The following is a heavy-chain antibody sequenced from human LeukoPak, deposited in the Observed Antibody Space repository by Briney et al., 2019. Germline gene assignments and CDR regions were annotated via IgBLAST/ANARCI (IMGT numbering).Heavy chain of an antibody. CDR2: ISWNSGSI. Sequence: GRSLRLSCVASGLKFDDYAMQWVRQAPGKGLEWVSGISWNSGSIAYADSVRGRFTISRDNAKNSLYLQMNSLRPEDTAFYYCAASWTEVYWGQGILVTVSS. CDR3: AASWTEVY. V-gene: IGHV3-9*01. CDR1: GLKFDDYA. D-gene: IGHD1-1*01. J-gene: IGHJ4*02.